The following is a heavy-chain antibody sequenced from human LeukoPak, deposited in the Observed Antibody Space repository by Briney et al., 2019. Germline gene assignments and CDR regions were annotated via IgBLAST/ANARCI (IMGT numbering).Heavy chain of an antibody. CDR3: ARLYYMDV. J-gene: IGHJ6*03. V-gene: IGHV4-4*09. Sequence: SQTLSLTCTVSGGSISSYYWSWIRQPPGKGLEWIGYIYTSGSTNYNPSLKSRVTISVDTSKNQFSLKLSSVTAADTAVYYCARLYYMDVWGKGTTLTVSS. CDR1: GGSISSYY. CDR2: IYTSGST.